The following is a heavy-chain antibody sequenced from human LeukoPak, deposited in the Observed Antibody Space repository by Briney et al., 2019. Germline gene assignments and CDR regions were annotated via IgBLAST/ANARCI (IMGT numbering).Heavy chain of an antibody. Sequence: PGGSLRLSCAASGFTFSSYGMHWVRQAPGKGLEWVAFIRYDGSNKYYADSVKGRFAISRDNSKNTVYLQMNSLRTEDTAVYYCAKRGVGTSNAYFDYWGQGTLVTVSS. D-gene: IGHD1-26*01. CDR2: IRYDGSNK. J-gene: IGHJ4*02. CDR3: AKRGVGTSNAYFDY. CDR1: GFTFSSYG. V-gene: IGHV3-30*02.